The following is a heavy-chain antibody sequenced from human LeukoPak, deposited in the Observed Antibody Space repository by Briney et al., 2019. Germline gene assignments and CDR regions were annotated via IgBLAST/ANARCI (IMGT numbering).Heavy chain of an antibody. Sequence: PSETLSLTCAVSTYSISSGYHWGWIRQPPGKGLEWIGSIYHSGTTYYNSSLKSRVTISVDTSKNQFSLKLTSVTAADTALYYCARTTVTTPARSPFDYWGQGTLVTVSS. CDR3: ARTTVTTPARSPFDY. J-gene: IGHJ4*02. V-gene: IGHV4-38-2*01. CDR1: TYSISSGYH. D-gene: IGHD4-11*01. CDR2: IYHSGTT.